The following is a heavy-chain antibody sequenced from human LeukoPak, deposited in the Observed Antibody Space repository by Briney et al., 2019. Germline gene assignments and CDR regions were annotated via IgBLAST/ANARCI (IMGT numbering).Heavy chain of an antibody. J-gene: IGHJ4*02. CDR1: GFSFSDHG. Sequence: SGGSLRLSCAASGFSFSDHGMHWVRQAPGKGLEWVAVIWYDGSKKYFADSVKGRFTISRDDSKNTLYLQMNSLRAEDTAVYYCARDYCSTTSCLDYWGQGTLVTVSS. CDR3: ARDYCSTTSCLDY. V-gene: IGHV3-33*01. CDR2: IWYDGSKK. D-gene: IGHD2-2*01.